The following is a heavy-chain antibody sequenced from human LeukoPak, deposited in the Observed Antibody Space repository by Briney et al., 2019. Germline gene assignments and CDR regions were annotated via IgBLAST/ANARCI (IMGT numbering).Heavy chain of an antibody. CDR2: IYHSGST. V-gene: IGHV4-4*02. CDR1: GGAISSSNW. Sequence: PSETLSLTCAVSGGAISSSNWWTWVRPPPGKGLEWIGEIYHSGSTNYNPSLKSRVTISVDNSKNQFSLKLSSVTAADTAVYYCARVGDSSGYYKGFDIWGQGTIVTVSS. J-gene: IGHJ3*02. D-gene: IGHD3-22*01. CDR3: ARVGDSSGYYKGFDI.